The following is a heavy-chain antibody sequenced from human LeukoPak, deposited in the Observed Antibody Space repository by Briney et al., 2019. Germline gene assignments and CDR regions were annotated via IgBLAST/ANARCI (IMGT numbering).Heavy chain of an antibody. CDR2: IFSGDSDI. Sequence: VESLKISCKGSGYSFTSYWIGWVRQMPGKGLESMGIIFSGDSDIRYSPSFQGQVTISADKSISTAYLQWSSLRASDTAMYYCARLRGSYRSAFDIWGQGTMVTVSS. CDR1: GYSFTSYW. V-gene: IGHV5-51*01. CDR3: ARLRGSYRSAFDI. J-gene: IGHJ3*02. D-gene: IGHD3-16*02.